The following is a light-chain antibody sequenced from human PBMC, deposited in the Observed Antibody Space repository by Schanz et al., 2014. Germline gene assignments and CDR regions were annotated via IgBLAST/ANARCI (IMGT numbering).Light chain of an antibody. V-gene: IGLV2-8*01. Sequence: QSALTQPASVSGSPGQSITISCSGTSSDVGLYQYVSWYQHHPGKAPKLMIYEVRKRPSGVPDRFSGSKSGNTASLTVSGLQAEDEADYYCQSYDSTLRRVFGGGTKLTVL. J-gene: IGLJ2*01. CDR1: SSDVGLYQY. CDR2: EVR. CDR3: QSYDSTLRRV.